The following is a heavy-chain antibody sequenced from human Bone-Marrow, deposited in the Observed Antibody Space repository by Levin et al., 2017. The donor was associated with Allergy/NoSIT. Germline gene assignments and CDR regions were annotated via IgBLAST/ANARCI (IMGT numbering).Heavy chain of an antibody. CDR1: GFILNNDA. V-gene: IGHV3-30*04. J-gene: IGHJ5*02. Sequence: SCVGSGFILNNDAIHWVRQAPGKGLEWVTFISYDGTKTYYADSVKGRFTISRDYSNNTVYLHMHTLKIEDTAMYYCARFSLGPWGQGALVTVSS. CDR3: ARFSLGP. CDR2: ISYDGTKT.